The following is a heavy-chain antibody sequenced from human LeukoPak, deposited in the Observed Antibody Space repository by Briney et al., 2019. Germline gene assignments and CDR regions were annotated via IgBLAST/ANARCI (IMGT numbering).Heavy chain of an antibody. V-gene: IGHV3-23*01. CDR1: GFTFSSYA. CDR2: ISGSGGST. Sequence: GGSLRLSSAASGFTFSSYAMSWVRQAPGKGLEWVSAISGSGGSTYYADSVKGRFTISRDNSKNTLYLQMNSLRAEDTAVYYCAKAIGAYYYDSSGYPYYFDYWGQGTLVTVSS. CDR3: AKAIGAYYYDSSGYPYYFDY. D-gene: IGHD3-22*01. J-gene: IGHJ4*02.